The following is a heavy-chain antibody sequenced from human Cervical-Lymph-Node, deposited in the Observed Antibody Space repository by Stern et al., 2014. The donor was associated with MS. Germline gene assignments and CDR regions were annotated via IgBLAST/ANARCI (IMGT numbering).Heavy chain of an antibody. CDR2: ISSRGSTI. CDR3: ARGLPRYCSGGRCFKANYYYGMDV. V-gene: IGHV3-11*01. J-gene: IGHJ6*02. Sequence: VQLVESGGGLVKPGGSLRLSCAASGFTFSDYYMSWIRQAPGKGLEWVSYISSRGSTIYYADSVKGRFTISRDNTKNSLYLQMNSLRAEDTAVYYCARGLPRYCSGGRCFKANYYYGMDVWGQGTTVTVSS. CDR1: GFTFSDYY. D-gene: IGHD2-15*01.